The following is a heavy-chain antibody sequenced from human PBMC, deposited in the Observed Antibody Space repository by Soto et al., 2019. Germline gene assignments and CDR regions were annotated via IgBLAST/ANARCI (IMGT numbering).Heavy chain of an antibody. J-gene: IGHJ4*02. CDR2: INSDGSGT. V-gene: IGHV3-74*01. CDR1: GFTFSDYW. CDR3: AREIERLLGY. Sequence: GGSLRLSCAASGFTFSDYWMYWVRQAPGKGLVWVSHINSDGSGTTFADSVKGRFSISRDNSKNTLYLQMNSLRAEDTAVYYCAREIERLLGYWGQGTLVTVSS. D-gene: IGHD3-3*01.